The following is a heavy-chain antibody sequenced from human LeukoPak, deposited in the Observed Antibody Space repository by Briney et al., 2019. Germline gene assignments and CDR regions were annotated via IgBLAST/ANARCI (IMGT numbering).Heavy chain of an antibody. V-gene: IGHV4-34*01. Sequence: SETLSLTCAVYGGSFSGYYWSWIRQPPGKGLEWIGEINHSGSTNYNPSLKSRVTISVATSKNQFSLKLSSVTAADTAVYYCARVGGDYDFWSGYLILYYFDYWGQGTLVTVSS. D-gene: IGHD3-3*01. CDR3: ARVGGDYDFWSGYLILYYFDY. CDR2: INHSGST. CDR1: GGSFSGYY. J-gene: IGHJ4*02.